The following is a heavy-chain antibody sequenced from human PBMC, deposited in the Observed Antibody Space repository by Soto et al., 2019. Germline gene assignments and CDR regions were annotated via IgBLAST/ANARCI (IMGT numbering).Heavy chain of an antibody. Sequence: EVQLLESGGGLVQPGESLRLSCAASGFTFSSYAMTWVRQAPGKGLEWVSVISGSATNTYYADSVKGRFTISRDNSKNTLYLQMNCLRAEDTAVYYCAKIRNVATATGAFDIWGQGTMVTVSS. J-gene: IGHJ3*02. CDR2: ISGSATNT. V-gene: IGHV3-23*01. CDR1: GFTFSSYA. D-gene: IGHD2-21*02. CDR3: AKIRNVATATGAFDI.